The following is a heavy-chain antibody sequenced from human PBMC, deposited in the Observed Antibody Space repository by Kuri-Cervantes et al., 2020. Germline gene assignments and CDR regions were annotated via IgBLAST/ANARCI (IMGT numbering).Heavy chain of an antibody. J-gene: IGHJ4*02. Sequence: GESLKISCAASGFTFGSYTMNWVRQAPGKGLEWVSYISNTGGTIYYADSVKGRFTISRDNAKNSLHLQMNSLRAEDTAVYYCARDKPDDDYGTTFDYWGQGTLVTVSS. V-gene: IGHV3-48*01. CDR3: ARDKPDDDYGTTFDY. D-gene: IGHD4/OR15-4a*01. CDR1: GFTFGSYT. CDR2: ISNTGGTI.